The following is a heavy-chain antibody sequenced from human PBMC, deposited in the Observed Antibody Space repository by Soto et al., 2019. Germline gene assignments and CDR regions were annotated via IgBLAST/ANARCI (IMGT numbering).Heavy chain of an antibody. CDR1: GGTFNSYA. J-gene: IGHJ6*02. D-gene: IGHD6-13*01. V-gene: IGHV1-69*06. CDR2: IIPIFGTA. CDR3: AVIAAPSPHYYYGMDV. Sequence: SVKVSCKASGGTFNSYALSWVRQAPGQGLEWMGGIIPIFGTANYAQKFQGRVTITADKSTSTAYMELSSLRSEDTAVYYCAVIAAPSPHYYYGMDVWGQGTTVTVSS.